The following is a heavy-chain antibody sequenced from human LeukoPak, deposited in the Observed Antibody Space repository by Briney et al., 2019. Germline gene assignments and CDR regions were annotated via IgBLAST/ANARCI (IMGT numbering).Heavy chain of an antibody. D-gene: IGHD3-3*01. CDR1: GFTFSSCA. J-gene: IGHJ4*02. CDR2: ISYDGSNK. Sequence: GGSLRLSCAASGFTFSSCAMHWVRQAPGKGLEWVAVISYDGSNKYYADSVKGRFTISRDNSKNTLYLQMNSLRAEDTAVYYCARDVGGGDFRSGYYPHYWGQGTLVTVSS. CDR3: ARDVGGGDFRSGYYPHY. V-gene: IGHV3-30-3*01.